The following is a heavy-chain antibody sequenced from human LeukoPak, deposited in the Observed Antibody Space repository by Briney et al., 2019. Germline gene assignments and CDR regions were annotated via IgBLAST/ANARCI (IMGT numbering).Heavy chain of an antibody. CDR1: GGSISSGGYY. CDR2: IYYSGST. Sequence: NPSQTLSLTCTVSGGSISSGGYYWSWIRQHPGKGLEWIGYIYYSGSTYYNPSLKSRVTISVDTSKNQFSLKLSSVTAADTAVYYCASITMVRGAYAQIDDWGQGTLVTVSS. CDR3: ASITMVRGAYAQIDD. V-gene: IGHV4-31*03. D-gene: IGHD3-10*01. J-gene: IGHJ4*02.